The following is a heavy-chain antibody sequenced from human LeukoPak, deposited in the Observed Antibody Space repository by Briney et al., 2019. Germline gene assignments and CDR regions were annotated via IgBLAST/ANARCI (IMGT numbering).Heavy chain of an antibody. CDR1: GYTFTGYY. V-gene: IGHV1-46*01. CDR3: ARDLTAVTTFHSDAFDI. CDR2: INPSGGST. D-gene: IGHD4-11*01. Sequence: ASVKVSCKASGYTFTGYYIHSVRQAPGQGLEWMGIINPSGGSTSYAQKFQGRVTMTRDTSTSTVYMELSSLRSEDTAVYYCARDLTAVTTFHSDAFDIWGQGTMVTVSS. J-gene: IGHJ3*02.